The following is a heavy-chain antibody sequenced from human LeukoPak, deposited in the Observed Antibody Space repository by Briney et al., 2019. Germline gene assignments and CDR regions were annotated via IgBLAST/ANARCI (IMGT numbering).Heavy chain of an antibody. V-gene: IGHV1-69*04. D-gene: IGHD6-19*01. CDR1: GGTFSSYA. CDR2: IIPILGIA. CDR3: AQWLPRHRLFDY. J-gene: IGHJ4*02. Sequence: GASVKVSCKASGGTFSSYAISWVRQAPGQGLEWMGRIIPILGIANYAQKFQGRVTITADKSTSTAYMELSSLRSEDTAVYYCAQWLPRHRLFDYWGQGTLVTVSS.